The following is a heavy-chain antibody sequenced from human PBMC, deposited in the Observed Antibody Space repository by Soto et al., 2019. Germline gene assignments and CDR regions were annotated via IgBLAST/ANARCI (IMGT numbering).Heavy chain of an antibody. CDR3: TRGPRPISTGTGAY. Sequence: LRLSCAASGFIFKMYWMHWVRQSPGKGLVWISRIYNDGTYSDYADSVRGRFTISRDNVNDTLYLQMNNLRAEDSGLYYCTRGPRPISTGTGAYWGQGTQVTVSS. J-gene: IGHJ4*02. V-gene: IGHV3-74*01. CDR1: GFIFKMYW. D-gene: IGHD3-10*01. CDR2: IYNDGTYS.